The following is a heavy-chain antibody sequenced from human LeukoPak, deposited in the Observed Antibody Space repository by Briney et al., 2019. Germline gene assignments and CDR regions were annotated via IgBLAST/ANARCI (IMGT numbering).Heavy chain of an antibody. J-gene: IGHJ2*01. D-gene: IGHD3-9*01. CDR1: GGSISSGSYY. Sequence: KTSETLSLTCTVSGGSISSGSYYWSWIRQPAGKGLEWIGRIYTSGSTNYNPSLKSRVTISVDTSKNQFSLKLSSVTAADTAVYYCARDLDLRTYYDILTGYSRGWYFDLWGRGTLVTVSS. CDR3: ARDLDLRTYYDILTGYSRGWYFDL. CDR2: IYTSGST. V-gene: IGHV4-61*02.